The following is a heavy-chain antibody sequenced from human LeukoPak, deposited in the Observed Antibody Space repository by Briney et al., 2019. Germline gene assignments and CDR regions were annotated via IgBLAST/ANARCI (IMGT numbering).Heavy chain of an antibody. CDR1: GYTFISYG. D-gene: IGHD6-13*01. Sequence: ASVKVSCKASGYTFISYGISWVRQAPGQGLEWMGWISASNGNTNYAQKLQGRVTMTTDTSTSTAYMELRSLRSDDTAVYYCARDYSSSWTYNWFDPWGQGTLVTVSS. J-gene: IGHJ5*02. CDR3: ARDYSSSWTYNWFDP. CDR2: ISASNGNT. V-gene: IGHV1-18*01.